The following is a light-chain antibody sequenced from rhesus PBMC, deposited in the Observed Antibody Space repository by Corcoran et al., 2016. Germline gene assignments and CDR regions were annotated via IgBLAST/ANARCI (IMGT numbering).Light chain of an antibody. CDR2: KAS. J-gene: IGKJ4*01. CDR3: QQYSSRPLT. CDR1: QGISSW. V-gene: IGKV1-22*01. Sequence: DIQMTQSPSSLSASVGDTVTITCRASQGISSWLAWYQQKPGKAPKLLIYKASSLQSGVPSRFSGRGAGTDFTLTISSLQSEDFATYYCQQYSSRPLTFGGGTKVELK.